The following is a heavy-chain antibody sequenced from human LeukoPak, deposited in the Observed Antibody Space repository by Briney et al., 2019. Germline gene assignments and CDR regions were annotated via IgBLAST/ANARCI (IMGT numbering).Heavy chain of an antibody. CDR1: RYTLTRYY. V-gene: IGHV1-2*02. J-gene: IGHJ4*02. D-gene: IGHD3-10*01. Sequence: APVKASCKASRYTLTRYYMHWVRQAPGQGLEWMGWINPNSGGTNYAQKFQGRVTMTRDTSISTAYMELSRLRSDDTAVYYCARDNSRTTMVRGVIDYWGQGTLVTVSS. CDR3: ARDNSRTTMVRGVIDY. CDR2: INPNSGGT.